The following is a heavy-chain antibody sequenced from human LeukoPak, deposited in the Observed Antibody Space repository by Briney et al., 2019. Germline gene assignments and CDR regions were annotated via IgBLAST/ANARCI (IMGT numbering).Heavy chain of an antibody. CDR1: GFTFDDYG. CDR2: INWNGGST. J-gene: IGHJ6*03. D-gene: IGHD6-6*01. Sequence: GGSLRLSCAASGFTFDDYGMSWVRQAPGKGLEWVSGINWNGGSTGYADSVKGRFTISRDNAKNSLYLQMNSLRAEDTALYYCARGARSSGGYYYYMDVWGKGTTVTVSS. V-gene: IGHV3-20*04. CDR3: ARGARSSGGYYYYMDV.